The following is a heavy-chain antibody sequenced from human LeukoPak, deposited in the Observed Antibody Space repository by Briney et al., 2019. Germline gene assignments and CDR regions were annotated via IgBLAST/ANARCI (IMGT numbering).Heavy chain of an antibody. CDR3: ARDVRYFDWLALDY. D-gene: IGHD3-9*01. CDR1: GGSISSSSYY. Sequence: SETLSLTCTVSGGSISSSSYYWGWIRQPPGKGLEWIGSIYYSGSTYYNPSLKSRVTISADTSKNQFSLKLSSVTAADTAVYYCARDVRYFDWLALDYWGQGTLVTVSS. CDR2: IYYSGST. V-gene: IGHV4-39*07. J-gene: IGHJ4*02.